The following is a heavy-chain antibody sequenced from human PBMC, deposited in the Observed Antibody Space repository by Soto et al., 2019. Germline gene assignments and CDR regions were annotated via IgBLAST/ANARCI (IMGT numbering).Heavy chain of an antibody. CDR1: EFTYNDYG. CDR3: AKQTCSGSYFNVGFGGHFGF. D-gene: IGHD3-10*02. V-gene: IGHV3-30*18. J-gene: IGHJ4*02. CDR2: ISFDGRNT. Sequence: GRSLRFSWAAAEFTYNDYGMHCVRQAPEKRLECVVVISFDGRNTYYAESVKGRFTISRDNSKNTLYLQMTSLRVEDTDVYYFAKQTCSGSYFNVGFGGHFGFWGKGTLVTVSS.